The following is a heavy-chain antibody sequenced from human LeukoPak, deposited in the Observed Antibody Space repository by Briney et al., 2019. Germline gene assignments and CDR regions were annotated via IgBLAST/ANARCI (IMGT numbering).Heavy chain of an antibody. D-gene: IGHD1-26*01. V-gene: IGHV1-2*02. CDR2: INPNSGGT. J-gene: IGHJ5*02. CDR1: GYTFTGYY. Sequence: ASVKVSCKASGYTFTGYYMHWVRQAPGQGLEWMGWINPNSGGTNYAQKFQGRVTMTRDTSISTAYMELSRLRSDDTAVYYCARERLLWELGGFDPWGQGTLVTVSS. CDR3: ARERLLWELGGFDP.